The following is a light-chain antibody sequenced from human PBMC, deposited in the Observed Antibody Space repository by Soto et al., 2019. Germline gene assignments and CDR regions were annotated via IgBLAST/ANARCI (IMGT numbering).Light chain of an antibody. Sequence: DIQMTQSPSTLSASVGDRVTITCRASQSISSWLAWYQQKPGKAPKLLIYDASSLESGVQSRFSGSGSGTEFTLTISSLQPDDCATYYCQQYNSARTCGQGTKVEI. CDR3: QQYNSART. V-gene: IGKV1-5*01. CDR2: DAS. CDR1: QSISSW. J-gene: IGKJ1*01.